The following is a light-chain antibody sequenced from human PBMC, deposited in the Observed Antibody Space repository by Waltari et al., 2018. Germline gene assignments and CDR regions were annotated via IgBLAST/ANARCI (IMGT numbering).Light chain of an antibody. CDR2: ADD. J-gene: IGLJ2*01. Sequence: QSVLTQTPSVSEAPRQRVTISCSGSRSNIGNNAVNWYQQVPGKAPKLLVFADDLLPSGVSDLCSGSKSGTSASLAISGLRSEDEGVYFGAAWDDSLKGVLFGGGTKLTVL. CDR3: AAWDDSLKGVL. CDR1: RSNIGNNA. V-gene: IGLV1-36*01.